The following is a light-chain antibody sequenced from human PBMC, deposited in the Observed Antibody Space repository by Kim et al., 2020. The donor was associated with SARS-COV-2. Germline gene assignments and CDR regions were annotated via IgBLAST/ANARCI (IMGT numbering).Light chain of an antibody. CDR1: QSVSSY. J-gene: IGKJ1*01. Sequence: DVQMTQSPSSLSASVGDRVTITCRASQSVSSYLNWYQQKPGKAPKLLIYAASTLQSGVPSRFSGSGSGTDFTLTIGSLQPEDLAYYYRQRNYSKRTFGQGTKVDIK. V-gene: IGKV1-39*01. CDR3: QRNYSKRT. CDR2: AAS.